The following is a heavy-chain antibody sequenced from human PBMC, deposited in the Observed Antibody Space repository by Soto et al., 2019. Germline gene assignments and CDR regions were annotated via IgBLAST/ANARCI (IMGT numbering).Heavy chain of an antibody. CDR2: ISGSGGST. D-gene: IGHD3-3*01. CDR3: AKGVFTIFGVVIIPTFDY. J-gene: IGHJ4*02. CDR1: GFTFSSYA. Sequence: GGSLRLSCAASGFTFSSYAMSWVRQAPGKGLEWVSAISGSGGSTYYADSVKGRFTISRDNSKNTLYLQMNSLRAEDTAVYYCAKGVFTIFGVVIIPTFDYWGQGTLVTVSS. V-gene: IGHV3-23*01.